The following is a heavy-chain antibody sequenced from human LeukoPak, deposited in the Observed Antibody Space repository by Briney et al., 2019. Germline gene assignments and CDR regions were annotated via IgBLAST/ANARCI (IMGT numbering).Heavy chain of an antibody. V-gene: IGHV3-74*01. Sequence: GGSLRLSCAASGFTFSSYWMHWVRHAPGKGLVWVSRINSDGSSTSYADSVKGRFTISRDNAKNTLYLQMNSLRAEDTAVYYCARGPYYYDSSGYLGAFDIWGQGTMVTVSS. CDR1: GFTFSSYW. D-gene: IGHD3-22*01. CDR2: INSDGSST. CDR3: ARGPYYYDSSGYLGAFDI. J-gene: IGHJ3*02.